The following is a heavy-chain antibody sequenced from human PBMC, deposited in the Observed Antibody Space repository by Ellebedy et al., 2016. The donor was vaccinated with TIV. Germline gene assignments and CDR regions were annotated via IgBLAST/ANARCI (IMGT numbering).Heavy chain of an antibody. CDR2: ISWNSGSI. D-gene: IGHD4-11*01. J-gene: IGHJ4*02. CDR1: GFTFDDYA. V-gene: IGHV3-9*01. CDR3: ARDYSNYENDY. Sequence: SLKISCAASGFTFDDYAMHWVRQAPGKGLEWVSGISWNSGSIGYADSVKGRFTISRDNSKNTLYLQMNSLRAEDTAVYYCARDYSNYENDYWGQGTLVTVSS.